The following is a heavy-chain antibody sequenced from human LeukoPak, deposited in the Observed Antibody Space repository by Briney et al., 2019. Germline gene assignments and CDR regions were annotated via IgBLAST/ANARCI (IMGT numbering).Heavy chain of an antibody. D-gene: IGHD3-22*01. J-gene: IGHJ4*02. V-gene: IGHV1-18*04. CDR2: ISAYNGNT. Sequence: GASVKVSCKASGYTFTGYYMHWVRQAPGQGLEWMGWISAYNGNTNYAQKLQGRVTMTTDTSTSTAYMELRSLRSDDTAVYYCARVGLKRSGYSYYFDYWGQGTLVTVSS. CDR1: GYTFTGYY. CDR3: ARVGLKRSGYSYYFDY.